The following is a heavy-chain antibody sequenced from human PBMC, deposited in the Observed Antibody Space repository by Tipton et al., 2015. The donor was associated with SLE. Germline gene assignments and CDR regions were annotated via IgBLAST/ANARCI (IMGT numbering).Heavy chain of an antibody. V-gene: IGHV1-69*13. D-gene: IGHD3-16*02. CDR1: EDTFTSPF. Sequence: QSGPEVKKPGASVKISCKSSEDTFTSPFVYWVRQAPGQGLEWMGGIIPIFGTTNYAQKFQGRVTITADGSTSTAYMELSSLRSEDTAVYYCARGVGDYVWGTYRSGGFDYWGQGTLVTVSS. CDR2: IIPIFGTT. J-gene: IGHJ4*02. CDR3: ARGVGDYVWGTYRSGGFDY.